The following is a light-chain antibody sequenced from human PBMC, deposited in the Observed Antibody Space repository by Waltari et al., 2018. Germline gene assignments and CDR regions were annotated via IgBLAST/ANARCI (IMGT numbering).Light chain of an antibody. CDR3: QQYYSNPRM. CDR2: WAS. CDR1: QSVLYSSNNKNY. Sequence: DIVMTQSPDSLAVSLGERATINCKSSQSVLYSSNNKNYLAWYQQKPGQPPKLLIYWASTRESGVPDRFSGSGSGTDFTLTSSSLQAEDVAVYYCQQYYSNPRMFGQGTKVEIK. J-gene: IGKJ1*01. V-gene: IGKV4-1*01.